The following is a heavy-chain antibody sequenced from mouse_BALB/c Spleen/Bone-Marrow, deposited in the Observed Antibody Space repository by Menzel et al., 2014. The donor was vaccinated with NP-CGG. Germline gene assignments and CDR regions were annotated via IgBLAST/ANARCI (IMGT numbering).Heavy chain of an antibody. CDR1: GYSFTSYW. D-gene: IGHD1-1*01. V-gene: IGHV1-61*01. Sequence: QVQLQQSGAELVRPGASVKLSCKASGYSFTSYWMNWVKQRPGHGLEWIGMIHPSDTETRLNQRFKDKVTLTVDKSSSTAYMQLNSPTSEDSAVYYCARLEGNYGSTFAYWGQGTLATVSA. J-gene: IGHJ3*01. CDR2: IHPSDTET. CDR3: ARLEGNYGSTFAY.